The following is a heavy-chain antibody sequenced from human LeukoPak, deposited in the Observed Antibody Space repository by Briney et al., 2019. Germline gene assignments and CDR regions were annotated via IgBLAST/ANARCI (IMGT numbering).Heavy chain of an antibody. Sequence: SETLSLTCAVSGYSISSGYYWGWIRQPPGKGLEWIGSIYHSGSTYYNPSLKSRVTISVGTSKNQFSLKLSSVTAADTAVYYCARGYSYGYSDALDIWGQGTMVTVSS. D-gene: IGHD5-18*01. CDR3: ARGYSYGYSDALDI. CDR2: IYHSGST. J-gene: IGHJ3*02. CDR1: GYSISSGYY. V-gene: IGHV4-38-2*01.